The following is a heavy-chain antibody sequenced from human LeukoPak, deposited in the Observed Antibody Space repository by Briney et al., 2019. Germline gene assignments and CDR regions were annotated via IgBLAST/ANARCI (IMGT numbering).Heavy chain of an antibody. D-gene: IGHD2-15*01. V-gene: IGHV1-69*13. J-gene: IGHJ2*01. Sequence: GASVKVSFKASGGTFMNYAISWVRQAPGQGLEWMGGIIPIFGTTSYAQNFQGRVTITADESTGTAYMDLSSLRSEDTAIYYCARESRGLGYCSGGNCPWYFDLWGRGTLVIVSS. CDR2: IIPIFGTT. CDR3: ARESRGLGYCSGGNCPWYFDL. CDR1: GGTFMNYA.